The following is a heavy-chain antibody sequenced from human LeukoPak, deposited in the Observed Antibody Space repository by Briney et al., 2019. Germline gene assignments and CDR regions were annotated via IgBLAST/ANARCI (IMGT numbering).Heavy chain of an antibody. D-gene: IGHD5-12*01. V-gene: IGHV4-31*03. Sequence: SETLPLTCTVSGGSISSGAYFWSWIRQHPGKGLEWIGFIYYSGTTYYNPSLKSRLTLSKDTSKNHFSLTLSSVTAADTAVYYCARAHGSGGDYFDYWGQGTLVTVSS. CDR3: ARAHGSGGDYFDY. J-gene: IGHJ4*02. CDR2: IYYSGTT. CDR1: GGSISSGAYF.